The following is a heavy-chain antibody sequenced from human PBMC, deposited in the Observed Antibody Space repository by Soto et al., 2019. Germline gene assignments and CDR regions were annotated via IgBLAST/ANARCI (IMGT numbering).Heavy chain of an antibody. V-gene: IGHV1-46*03. J-gene: IGHJ4*02. CDR2: INPSGGST. Sequence: ASVKVSCKASGYTFTSYYMHWVRQAPGQGLEWMGIINPSGGSTSYAQKFQGRVTMTRDTSTSTVYMELSSLRSEDTAEYYCARVGMYRYCSGGSCTPDYWGQGTLVTVSS. D-gene: IGHD2-15*01. CDR1: GYTFTSYY. CDR3: ARVGMYRYCSGGSCTPDY.